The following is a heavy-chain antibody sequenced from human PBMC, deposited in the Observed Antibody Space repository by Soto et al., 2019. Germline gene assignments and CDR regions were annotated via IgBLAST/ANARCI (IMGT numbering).Heavy chain of an antibody. J-gene: IGHJ4*02. CDR3: ATDSNYDVSNSF. Sequence: SVKVSCKAPGGTLNNYAINWVRQAPGQGLEWMGGILPVSAPPDYAQKFQGRVSITADHSTSTVYMELSRLKSDDTAVYFCATDSNYDVSNSFWGQGTLVTVSS. CDR2: ILPVSAPP. D-gene: IGHD3-3*01. CDR1: GGTLNNYA. V-gene: IGHV1-69*13.